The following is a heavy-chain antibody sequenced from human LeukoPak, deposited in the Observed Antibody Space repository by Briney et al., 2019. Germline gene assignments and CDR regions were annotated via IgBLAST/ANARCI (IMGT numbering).Heavy chain of an antibody. V-gene: IGHV3-23*01. CDR1: GFTFSSYA. J-gene: IGHJ6*02. Sequence: GGSLRLSCAASGFTFSSYAMSWVRQAPGKGQEWVSAISGSGGSTYYADSVKGRFTISRDNSKNTLYLQMNSLRAEDTAVYYCAKVVGGLDYYYYGMDVWGQGTTVTVSS. CDR3: AKVVGGLDYYYYGMDV. CDR2: ISGSGGST.